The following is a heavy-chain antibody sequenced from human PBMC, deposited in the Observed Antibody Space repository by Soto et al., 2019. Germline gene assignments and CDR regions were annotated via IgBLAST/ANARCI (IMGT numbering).Heavy chain of an antibody. CDR2: IYTSGST. Sequence: PSETLSLTCTVSGGSISSYYCSWIRQPAGKGLEWIGRIYTSGSTNYNPSLKSRVTMSVDTSKNQFSLKLSSVTDADTAVYYCARVGVVVPAATMGHYYYCMDVWGQGTTVTVSS. D-gene: IGHD2-2*01. V-gene: IGHV4-4*07. J-gene: IGHJ6*02. CDR1: GGSISSYY. CDR3: ARVGVVVPAATMGHYYYCMDV.